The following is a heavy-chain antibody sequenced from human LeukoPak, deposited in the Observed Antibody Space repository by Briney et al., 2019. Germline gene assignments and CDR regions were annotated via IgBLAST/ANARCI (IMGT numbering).Heavy chain of an antibody. CDR3: ARMLTIFGAIDY. D-gene: IGHD3-3*01. V-gene: IGHV4-30-4*01. Sequence: SETLSLTCAVYGGSFSGYYWSWIRQPPGKGLEWIGYIYYSGSTYYNPSLKSRVTISVDTSKNQFSLKLSSVTAADTAVYYCARMLTIFGAIDYWGQGTLVTVSS. J-gene: IGHJ4*02. CDR1: GGSFSGYY. CDR2: IYYSGST.